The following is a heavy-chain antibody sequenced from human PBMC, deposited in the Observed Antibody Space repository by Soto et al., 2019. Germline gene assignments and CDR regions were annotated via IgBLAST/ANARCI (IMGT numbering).Heavy chain of an antibody. Sequence: QVQLVESGGGVVQPGRSLRLSCAASGFTFSSYAMHWVRQAPGKGLEWVAVISYDGSNKYYADSVKGRFTISRDNSKNTLYLQMNSVRAQDTAVYYCARRGRGDFWSGYYLDYWGQGTLVTVSS. CDR3: ARRGRGDFWSGYYLDY. CDR2: ISYDGSNK. J-gene: IGHJ4*02. D-gene: IGHD3-3*01. CDR1: GFTFSSYA. V-gene: IGHV3-30-3*01.